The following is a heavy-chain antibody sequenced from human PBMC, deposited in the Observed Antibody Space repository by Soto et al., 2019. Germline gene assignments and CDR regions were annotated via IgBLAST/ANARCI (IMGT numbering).Heavy chain of an antibody. Sequence: EVQLVESGGGLVKPGGSLRLSCAASGFTFSSYSMNWVRQAPGKGLEWVSSISSSSSYIYYADSVKGRFTISRDNAKNSLYLQMNSLRAEDTAVYYCARLTQQTVTQGFGYFDLWGRGTLVTVSS. J-gene: IGHJ2*01. D-gene: IGHD4-17*01. CDR2: ISSSSSYI. CDR1: GFTFSSYS. CDR3: ARLTQQTVTQGFGYFDL. V-gene: IGHV3-21*01.